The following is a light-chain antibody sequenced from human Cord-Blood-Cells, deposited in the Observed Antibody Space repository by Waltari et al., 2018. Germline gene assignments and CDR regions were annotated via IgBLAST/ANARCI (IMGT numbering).Light chain of an antibody. CDR3: QAWDSSIVV. Sequence: SYDLTQPPSVSVSPGQTASLTCSGDKLGEKYACWYQQKPGQSPVLVIYQDSKRPSGIPERFSGSNSGNTATLTISGTQAMDEADYYCQAWDSSIVVFGGGTKLTVL. J-gene: IGLJ2*01. CDR2: QDS. V-gene: IGLV3-1*01. CDR1: KLGEKY.